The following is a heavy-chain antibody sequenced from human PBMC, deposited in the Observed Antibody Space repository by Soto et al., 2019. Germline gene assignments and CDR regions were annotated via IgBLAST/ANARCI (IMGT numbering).Heavy chain of an antibody. D-gene: IGHD6-19*01. CDR1: GFTFSGSA. Sequence: EVQLVESGGGLVQPGGSLKLSCAAYGFTFSGSAMHWVRQASGKGLEWVGRIRSKANSYATAYAASVKGRFTISRDDSKNTAYLQMNSLKTEDTAVYYCTRHLMQWLGNDAFDIWGQGTMVTVSS. CDR2: IRSKANSYAT. V-gene: IGHV3-73*02. CDR3: TRHLMQWLGNDAFDI. J-gene: IGHJ3*02.